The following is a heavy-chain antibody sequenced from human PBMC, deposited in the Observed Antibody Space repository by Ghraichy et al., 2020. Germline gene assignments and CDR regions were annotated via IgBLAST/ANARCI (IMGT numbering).Heavy chain of an antibody. Sequence: SETLSLTCTVSGGSISSSSYYWGWIRQPPGKGLEWIGSIYYSGSTYYNPSLKSRVTISVDTSKNQFSLKLSSVTAADTAVYYCARRDSGSPHPLDYWGQGTLVTVSS. CDR3: ARRDSGSPHPLDY. V-gene: IGHV4-39*01. CDR2: IYYSGST. J-gene: IGHJ4*02. CDR1: GGSISSSSYY. D-gene: IGHD5-12*01.